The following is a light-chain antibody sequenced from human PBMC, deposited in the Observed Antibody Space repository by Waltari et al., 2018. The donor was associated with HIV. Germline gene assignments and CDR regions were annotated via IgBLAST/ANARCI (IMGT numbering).Light chain of an antibody. CDR1: QSISNY. CDR3: QQSYTSLPT. J-gene: IGKJ4*01. Sequence: DIQMTQSPSSLSASVRDRVTITCRASQSISNYLHWYQQKPGKAPNLLIYAASSLQSGVPSRFSGSRSGTDFTLTISSLQPEDFATYYCQQSYTSLPTFGGGTKVEIK. V-gene: IGKV1-39*01. CDR2: AAS.